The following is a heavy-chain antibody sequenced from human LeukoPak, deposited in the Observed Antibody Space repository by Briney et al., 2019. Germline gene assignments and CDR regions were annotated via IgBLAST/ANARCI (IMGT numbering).Heavy chain of an antibody. D-gene: IGHD6-6*01. J-gene: IGHJ4*02. CDR2: IYYSGST. CDR1: GGSISSYY. Sequence: PSETLSLTCTVSGGSISSYYWSWIRQPPGKGLEWIGYIYYSGSTNYNPSLKSRVTISVDTSKNQFSLKLRSVTAADTAVYYCARDRSSSSDLFDYWGQGTLVTVSS. V-gene: IGHV4-59*01. CDR3: ARDRSSSSDLFDY.